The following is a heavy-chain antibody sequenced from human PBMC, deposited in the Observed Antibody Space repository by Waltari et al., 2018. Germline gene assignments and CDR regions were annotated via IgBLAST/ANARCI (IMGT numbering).Heavy chain of an antibody. CDR3: ARRETLDI. V-gene: IGHV3-7*01. CDR1: GFTFSSHW. J-gene: IGHJ3*02. D-gene: IGHD1-26*01. Sequence: EVQLVESGGGLVQPGGSLRLSCTASGFTFSSHWMSWVRQAPGKGLEWVANIRQDGSEKSYVDSVKGRFTISRDNAKDSLYLQMNSLRAEDTAVYYCARRETLDIWGQGTMVTVSS. CDR2: IRQDGSEK.